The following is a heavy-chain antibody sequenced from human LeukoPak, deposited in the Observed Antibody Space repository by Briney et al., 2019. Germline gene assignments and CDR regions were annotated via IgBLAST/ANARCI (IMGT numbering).Heavy chain of an antibody. V-gene: IGHV3-48*01. J-gene: IGHJ4*02. CDR2: ISSSSSPI. Sequence: GGSLRLSCAASGFTFSSYSMNWVRQAPGKGLEWVSYISSSSSPIYYADSVKGRFTISRDNAKNSLYLQMNSLRAEDTAVYYCARGSHKWGSLPLPLDYWGQGTLVTVSS. D-gene: IGHD3-16*01. CDR1: GFTFSSYS. CDR3: ARGSHKWGSLPLPLDY.